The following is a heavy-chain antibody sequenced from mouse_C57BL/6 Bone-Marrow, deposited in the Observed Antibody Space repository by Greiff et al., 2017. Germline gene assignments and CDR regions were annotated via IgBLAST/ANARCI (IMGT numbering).Heavy chain of an antibody. Sequence: VQLQQSGPELVKPGASVKISCKASGYAFSSSWMNWVKQRPGKGLEWIGRIYPGDGDTNYNGKFKGKATLTADKSSSTAYMQLSSLTSEDSAVYFCARSRGNYGNYYAMDYWGQGTSVTVSS. D-gene: IGHD2-1*01. CDR2: IYPGDGDT. V-gene: IGHV1-82*01. J-gene: IGHJ4*01. CDR1: GYAFSSSW. CDR3: ARSRGNYGNYYAMDY.